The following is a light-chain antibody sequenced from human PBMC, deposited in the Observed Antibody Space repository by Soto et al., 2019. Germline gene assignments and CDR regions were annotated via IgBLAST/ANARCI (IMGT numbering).Light chain of an antibody. CDR2: DVS. CDR3: QQFKSDTWT. CDR1: QNIERW. Sequence: DIQMTQSPSTLSASVGDRVTITCRASQNIERWLAWYQQKPGKAPKLLLYDVSSLESGVPSRFSGSGSATEFILTINGQQPDDFATYFCQQFKSDTWTFGQGTKVEVK. J-gene: IGKJ1*01. V-gene: IGKV1-5*01.